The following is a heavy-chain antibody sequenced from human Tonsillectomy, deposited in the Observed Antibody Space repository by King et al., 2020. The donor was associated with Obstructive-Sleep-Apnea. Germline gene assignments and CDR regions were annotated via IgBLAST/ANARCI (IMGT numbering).Heavy chain of an antibody. CDR2: IYYSGSS. CDR3: ARAPYGSGIIDWFDP. D-gene: IGHD3-10*01. J-gene: IGHJ5*02. Sequence: VQLQESGPGLVKPSETLSLTCTVSGGSISTYYWSWLRQPPGKGLEWIVYIYYSGSSNYNPSLKSRVTISVDTSKNQFSLNLNSVTAADTAVYFCARAPYGSGIIDWFDPWDQGTLVTVSS. V-gene: IGHV4-59*01. CDR1: GGSISTYY.